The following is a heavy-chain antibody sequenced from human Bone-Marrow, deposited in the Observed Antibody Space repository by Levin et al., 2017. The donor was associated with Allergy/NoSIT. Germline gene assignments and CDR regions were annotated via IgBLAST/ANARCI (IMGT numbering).Heavy chain of an antibody. J-gene: IGHJ4*02. CDR1: GFTFSDYS. V-gene: IGHV3-11*01. CDR3: ARDRDSGWYAPFDY. Sequence: LTCAAPGFTFSDYSMSWIRQAPGKGLEWISYITNSGKSMYYADSVKGRFTISRDNAKKLLFLEMNSLTADDTAIYYCARDRDSGWYAPFDYWGQGTLVTVSS. CDR2: ITNSGKSM. D-gene: IGHD6-19*01.